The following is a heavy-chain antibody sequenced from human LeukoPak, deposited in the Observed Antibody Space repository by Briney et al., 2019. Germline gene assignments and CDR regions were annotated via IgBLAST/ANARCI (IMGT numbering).Heavy chain of an antibody. J-gene: IGHJ4*02. CDR3: AKAMTTVTTPSTADDY. CDR1: GFTFSSYG. Sequence: PGRSLRLSCAASGFTFSSYGMHWVRQAPGKGLEWVAAISYDGSNKYYADSVKGRFTISRDNSKNTLYLQMNSLRAEDTDVYYCAKAMTTVTTPSTADDYWGEGTLVTVSS. D-gene: IGHD4-17*01. CDR2: ISYDGSNK. V-gene: IGHV3-30*18.